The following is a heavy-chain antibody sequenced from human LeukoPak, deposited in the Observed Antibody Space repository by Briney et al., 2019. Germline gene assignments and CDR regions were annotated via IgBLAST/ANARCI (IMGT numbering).Heavy chain of an antibody. CDR3: ARGPPPLFCGGDCPTFDY. V-gene: IGHV1-2*02. CDR2: INPNSGGT. Sequence: ASVKVSCKASGYTFTSYYMHWVRQAPGQGLEWMGWINPNSGGTNYAQKFQGRVTMTRDTSISTAYMELSRLRSDDTAVYYCARGPPPLFCGGDCPTFDYWGQGTLVTVSS. J-gene: IGHJ4*02. CDR1: GYTFTSYY. D-gene: IGHD2-21*01.